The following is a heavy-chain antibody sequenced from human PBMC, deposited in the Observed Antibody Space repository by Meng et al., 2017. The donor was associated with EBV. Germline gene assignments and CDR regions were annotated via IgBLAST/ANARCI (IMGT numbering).Heavy chain of an antibody. D-gene: IGHD5/OR15-5a*01. V-gene: IGHV4-34*01. J-gene: IGHJ4*02. CDR1: GGSFTDYY. CDR3: ARVGYSVHDVSFEDF. CDR2: VSHSGRT. Sequence: QVLLRQWGAGLLKPSEXLAHSGAVYGGSFTDYYWSWLRQAPGKSLEWIGEVSHSGRTRYNPSLKSRVSMSADVSKKQFSLKMKSVTAADTGVYFCARVGYSVHDVSFEDFWGQGTLVTVSS.